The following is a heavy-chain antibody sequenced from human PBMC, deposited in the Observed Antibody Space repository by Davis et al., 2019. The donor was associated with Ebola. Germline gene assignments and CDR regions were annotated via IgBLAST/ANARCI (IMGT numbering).Heavy chain of an antibody. CDR2: ISGSGGST. CDR3: AREEDYYYYGMDV. V-gene: IGHV3-23*01. Sequence: GESLKISCAASGFTFSSYAMSWVRPAPGKGLEWVSAISGSGGSTYYADSVKGRFTISRDTSKNTLYLQMNSLRAEDTAVYYCAREEDYYYYGMDVWGQGTTVTVSS. J-gene: IGHJ6*02. CDR1: GFTFSSYA.